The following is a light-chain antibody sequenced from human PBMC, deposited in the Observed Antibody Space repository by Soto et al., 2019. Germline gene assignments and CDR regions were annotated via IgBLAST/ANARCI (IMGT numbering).Light chain of an antibody. Sequence: EIVMTQSPATLSVSPGERATLSCRASQSVSSNLAWYQQKPGQAPRLLIYGASTRATGIPARFSGSGSGTDFTLTISRLEPEDFALYYCQHYNNWPRTFGQGTKVDIK. V-gene: IGKV3-15*01. CDR2: GAS. CDR1: QSVSSN. J-gene: IGKJ1*01. CDR3: QHYNNWPRT.